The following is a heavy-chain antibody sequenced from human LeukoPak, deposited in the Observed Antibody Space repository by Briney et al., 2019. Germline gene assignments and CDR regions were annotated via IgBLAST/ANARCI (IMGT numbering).Heavy chain of an antibody. CDR1: GGSISSYY. CDR3: ARERTMVRGMSWFDP. D-gene: IGHD3-10*01. V-gene: IGHV4-59*01. CDR2: IYYSGST. Sequence: SETLSLTCTVSGGSISSYYWSWIRQPPGKGLEWIGHIYYSGSTNYDASLKSRVTISVDTSMNQFSLKVSSVTAADTAVYYCARERTMVRGMSWFDPWGQGTLVTVSS. J-gene: IGHJ5*02.